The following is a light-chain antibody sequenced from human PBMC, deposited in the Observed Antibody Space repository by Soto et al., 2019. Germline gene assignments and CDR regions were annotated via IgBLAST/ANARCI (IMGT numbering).Light chain of an antibody. CDR2: GAS. Sequence: EIVMTQSPATLSVSPGERATLSCRASQSVSSNLAWYQQKPGQAPMLLIYGASTRATGIPARFSGSGSGTEFTLTISSLQSEDFAVYYCQQYRTFGQGTKVEIK. J-gene: IGKJ1*01. CDR1: QSVSSN. CDR3: QQYRT. V-gene: IGKV3-15*01.